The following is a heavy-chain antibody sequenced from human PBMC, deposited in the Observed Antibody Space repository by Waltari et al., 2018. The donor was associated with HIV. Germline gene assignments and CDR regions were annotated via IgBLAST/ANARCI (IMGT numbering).Heavy chain of an antibody. Sequence: QITLKESGPTLVKPTQTLTLTCTFSGFSLSTSGVGVGWSRQPPGEALEWLALIYWNDDKRYSPSLKSRLTITKDTSKNQVVLTMTNMDPVDTATYYCAHFTGCSGGSCYHDAFDIWGQGTMVTVSS. D-gene: IGHD2-15*01. CDR2: IYWNDDK. V-gene: IGHV2-5*01. CDR1: GFSLSTSGVG. J-gene: IGHJ3*02. CDR3: AHFTGCSGGSCYHDAFDI.